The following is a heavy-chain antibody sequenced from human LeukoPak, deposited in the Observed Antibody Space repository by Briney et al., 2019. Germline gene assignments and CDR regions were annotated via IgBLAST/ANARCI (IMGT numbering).Heavy chain of an antibody. Sequence: GGSLRLSCAASGFTFSSYSMNWVRQAPGKGLEWVSSISSSSSYIYYADSVKGRFTISRDNSKNTLYLQMNSLRAEDTAVYYCARTSGYYDTPDFDYWGQGTLVTVSS. V-gene: IGHV3-21*01. D-gene: IGHD3-22*01. CDR2: ISSSSSYI. J-gene: IGHJ4*02. CDR3: ARTSGYYDTPDFDY. CDR1: GFTFSSYS.